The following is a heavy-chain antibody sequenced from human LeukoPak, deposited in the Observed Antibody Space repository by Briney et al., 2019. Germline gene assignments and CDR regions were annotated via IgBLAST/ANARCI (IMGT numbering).Heavy chain of an antibody. J-gene: IGHJ4*02. Sequence: GGSLRLSCAASGFTFSSYAMSWVRQAPGKGLEWVSAISGSGGSTYYADSVKGRFTISRDNSKNTLYLQMNSLRAEDTAVYYCARNGYSSSWYFFDYWGQGTLVTVSS. D-gene: IGHD6-13*01. CDR2: ISGSGGST. V-gene: IGHV3-23*01. CDR1: GFTFSSYA. CDR3: ARNGYSSSWYFFDY.